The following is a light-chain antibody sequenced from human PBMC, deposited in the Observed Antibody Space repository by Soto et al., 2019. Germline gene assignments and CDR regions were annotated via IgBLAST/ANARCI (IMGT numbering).Light chain of an antibody. CDR2: EVS. CDR1: SSDLGNYNY. V-gene: IGLV2-14*01. Sequence: QSALPQPASVSGSPGQSITISCTGTSSDLGNYNYVSWYQQHPGKAPELMIYEVSNRPSGVSNRFSGSKSGNTASLTISGLQAEDEAHYYCSSYTSSNSWVFGGGTKLTVL. CDR3: SSYTSSNSWV. J-gene: IGLJ3*02.